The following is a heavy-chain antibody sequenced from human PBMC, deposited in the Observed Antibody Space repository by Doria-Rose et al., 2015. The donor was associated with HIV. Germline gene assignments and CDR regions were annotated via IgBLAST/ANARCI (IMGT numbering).Heavy chain of an antibody. CDR1: GVSLSSPGMG. Sequence: VTLKESGPVLVKPTETLTLTCTVSGVSLSSPGMGVSWIRQPPGKALEWLANIFSDDERSYKTSLKSRLTISMGTSKSQVVLTMTDMDPVDTATHYCARIKSSRWYHKYYFDFWGQGTLVIVSA. CDR2: IFSDDER. J-gene: IGHJ4*02. CDR3: ARIKSSRWYHKYYFDF. D-gene: IGHD6-13*01. V-gene: IGHV2-26*01.